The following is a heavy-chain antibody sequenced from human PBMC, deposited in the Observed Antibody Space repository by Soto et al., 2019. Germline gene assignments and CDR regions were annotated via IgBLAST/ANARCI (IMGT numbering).Heavy chain of an antibody. D-gene: IGHD2-2*01. V-gene: IGHV3-23*01. Sequence: GGSLRLFCAASGFTFSSYAMSWVRQAPGKGLEWVSAISGSGGSTYYADSVKGRFTISRDNSKNTLYLQMNSLRAEDTAVYYCAKSPPLRSSYYYYYYMDVWGKGTTVTVSS. CDR3: AKSPPLRSSYYYYYYMDV. CDR2: ISGSGGST. J-gene: IGHJ6*03. CDR1: GFTFSSYA.